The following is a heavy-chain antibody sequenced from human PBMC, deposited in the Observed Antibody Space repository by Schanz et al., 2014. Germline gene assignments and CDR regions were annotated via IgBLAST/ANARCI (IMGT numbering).Heavy chain of an antibody. CDR2: ISTFRNEDT. D-gene: IGHD3-3*01. J-gene: IGHJ4*02. CDR3: ARGFEFWDR. Sequence: QVQLVQSGTQVKKPGASVKVSCKASGYTLSAYSLHWVRQAPGQGPEFMGWISTFRNEDTNSAQRFQGRLTMTPEPSTSPAYMELRSLRSDDPAVYFRARGFEFWDRWGQGTLVIVSS. V-gene: IGHV1-18*01. CDR1: GYTLSAYS.